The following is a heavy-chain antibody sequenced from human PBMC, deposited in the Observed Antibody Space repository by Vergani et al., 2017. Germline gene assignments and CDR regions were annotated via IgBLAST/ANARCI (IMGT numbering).Heavy chain of an antibody. D-gene: IGHD3-16*01. Sequence: QVKLQESGPGLVKPSETLSLTCTVSGASVNSYYWSWIRQPPGKGLEWMGYVSFRGDTLYDPSVKGRITISLNTSSNQFSLYLTSVTAADTAVYYCARRAERWGTLLRDDFDVWGQGTFVTVSP. CDR3: ARRAERWGTLLRDDFDV. J-gene: IGHJ3*01. CDR1: GASVNSYY. CDR2: VSFRGDT. V-gene: IGHV4-59*02.